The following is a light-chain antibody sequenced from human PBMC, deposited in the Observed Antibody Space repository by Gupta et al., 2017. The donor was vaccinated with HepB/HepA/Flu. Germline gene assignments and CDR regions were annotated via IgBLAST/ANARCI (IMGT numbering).Light chain of an antibody. Sequence: QSALTQPASVSGSPGQSITISCTGTSSDVGGYNYVSWYQQHPGKVPKLMIYDVSNRPSGVSNRFSGSKSGNTASLTVSELQAEDEADYYCGSYVSGTTYVFGTGTKLTVL. CDR2: DVS. J-gene: IGLJ1*01. V-gene: IGLV2-14*01. CDR3: GSYVSGTTYV. CDR1: SSDVGGYNY.